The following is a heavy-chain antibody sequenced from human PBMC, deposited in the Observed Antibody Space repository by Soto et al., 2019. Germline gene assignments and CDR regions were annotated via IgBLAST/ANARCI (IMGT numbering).Heavy chain of an antibody. D-gene: IGHD3-3*01. CDR1: GGKCRGAV. CDR3: AKNADFWSWGMDV. CDR2: IKSKTYCVTT. Sequence: LSYGASGGKCRGAVVSWIRQTPGKGLEWVGRIKSKTYCVTTDYAAPVKGRFTISRDDSKNTLYLQMNSLKTEDTAVYYCAKNADFWSWGMDVWGQGTTVTLSS. V-gene: IGHV3-15*01. J-gene: IGHJ6*02.